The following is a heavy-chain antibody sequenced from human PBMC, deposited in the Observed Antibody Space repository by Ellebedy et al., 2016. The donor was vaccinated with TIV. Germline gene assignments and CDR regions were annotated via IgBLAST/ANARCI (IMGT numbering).Heavy chain of an antibody. Sequence: GESLKISCAASGFTFSGYTMHWVRQAPGKGLEWLALISYDGANEYYPDSVKGRFTISRDNSKNTLYLTINSLKPEDTAVYYCARRGVDDYNHYFDLWGQGTPVTVSS. CDR3: ARRGVDDYNHYFDL. CDR2: ISYDGANE. CDR1: GFTFSGYT. J-gene: IGHJ4*02. V-gene: IGHV3-30*01. D-gene: IGHD5-24*01.